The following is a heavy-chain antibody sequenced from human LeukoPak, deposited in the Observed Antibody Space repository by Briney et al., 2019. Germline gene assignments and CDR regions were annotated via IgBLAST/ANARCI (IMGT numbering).Heavy chain of an antibody. V-gene: IGHV4-4*07. CDR2: IYSSGST. CDR3: ARGGVTIFDY. D-gene: IGHD3-16*01. Sequence: AGTPSLTCTVSGGSISNYYWSWIRQPAGKGLEFIGRIYSSGSTNYNPSLKSRVTMSVDTSKNQFSLRLSSVTAADSAMYYCARGGVTIFDYWGPGTPVS. CDR1: GGSISNYY. J-gene: IGHJ4*02.